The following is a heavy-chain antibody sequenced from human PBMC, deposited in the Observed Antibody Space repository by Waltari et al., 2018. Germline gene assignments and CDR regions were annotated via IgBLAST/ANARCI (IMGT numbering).Heavy chain of an antibody. CDR3: ARGGVATQDAFDI. Sequence: QVQLQESGPGLVKPSETLSLTCAVSGYSISSGYYWGWIRQPPGKGLEWIGSIYHSGSTYYNPSLKSRVTISVDTSKNQFSLKLSSVTAADTAVYYCARGGVATQDAFDIWGQGTMVTVSS. D-gene: IGHD5-12*01. J-gene: IGHJ3*02. CDR1: GYSISSGYY. CDR2: IYHSGST. V-gene: IGHV4-38-2*01.